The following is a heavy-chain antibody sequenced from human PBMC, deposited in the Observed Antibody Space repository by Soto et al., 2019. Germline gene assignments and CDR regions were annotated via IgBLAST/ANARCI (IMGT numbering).Heavy chain of an antibody. CDR1: GGSISSSNW. V-gene: IGHV4-4*02. D-gene: IGHD3-22*01. CDR3: ARDPHYYDSSGLGVDP. CDR2: IYHSGST. Sequence: SLTCAVSGGSISSSNWWSWVRQPPGKGLEWIGEIYHSGSTNYNPSLKSRVTISVDKSKNQFSLKLSSVTAADTAVYYCARDPHYYDSSGLGVDPWGQGXLVTVSS. J-gene: IGHJ5*02.